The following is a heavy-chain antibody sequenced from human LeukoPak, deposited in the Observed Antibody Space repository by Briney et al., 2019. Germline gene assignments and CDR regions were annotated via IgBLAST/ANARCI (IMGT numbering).Heavy chain of an antibody. CDR1: GFTLCSYA. CDR3: AKDYPDIVVVVAAPMDV. CDR2: ICGSGGST. Sequence: GGALRLSCAASGFTLCSYALSWGRPAPGEGVGGVSAICGSGGSTYYADSVKGRFTISRDNSKNTLYLQMNSLRAEDTAVYYCAKDYPDIVVVVAAPMDVWGQGTTVTVSS. V-gene: IGHV3-23*01. D-gene: IGHD2-15*01. J-gene: IGHJ6*02.